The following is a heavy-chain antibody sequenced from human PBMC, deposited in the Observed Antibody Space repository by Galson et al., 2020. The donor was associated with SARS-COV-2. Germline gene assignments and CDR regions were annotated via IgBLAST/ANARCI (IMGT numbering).Heavy chain of an antibody. V-gene: IGHV5-10-1*01. CDR2: LDPSDSYT. Sequence: HGESLKISCKGSGYSFTSYWISWVRQMPGKGLEWMGRLDPSDSYTNYSPSFQGHVTISADKSISTAYLQWSSLKASDTAMYYCARSDITIAVAGGYWGQGTLVTVSS. CDR3: ARSDITIAVAGGY. CDR1: GYSFTSYW. D-gene: IGHD6-19*01. J-gene: IGHJ4*02.